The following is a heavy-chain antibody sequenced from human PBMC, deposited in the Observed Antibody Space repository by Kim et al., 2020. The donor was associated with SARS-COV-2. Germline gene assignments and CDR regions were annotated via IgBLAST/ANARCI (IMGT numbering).Heavy chain of an antibody. D-gene: IGHD3-10*01. CDR3: ASPYGSGSYGEIYWYFDL. Sequence: SETLSLTCTVSGGSISSSSYYWGWIRQPPGKGLEWIGSIYYSGSTYYNPSLKSRVTISVDTSKNQFSLKLSSVTAADTAVYYCASPYGSGSYGEIYWYFDLWGRGTLAT. CDR1: GGSISSSSYY. CDR2: IYYSGST. V-gene: IGHV4-39*01. J-gene: IGHJ2*01.